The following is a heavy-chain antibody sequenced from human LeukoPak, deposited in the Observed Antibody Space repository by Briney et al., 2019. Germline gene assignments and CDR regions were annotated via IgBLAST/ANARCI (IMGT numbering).Heavy chain of an antibody. J-gene: IGHJ3*02. CDR2: ISYDGSNK. CDR3: ARVNSSSSIAADAFDI. V-gene: IGHV3-30-3*01. D-gene: IGHD6-6*01. CDR1: GFTFSSYA. Sequence: GGSLRLSCAASGFTFSSYAMHWVRQAPGKGLEWVAVISYDGSNKYYADSVKGRFTISRDNSKNTLYLQMNSLRAEDTAVYYCARVNSSSSIAADAFDIWGQGTMVTVSS.